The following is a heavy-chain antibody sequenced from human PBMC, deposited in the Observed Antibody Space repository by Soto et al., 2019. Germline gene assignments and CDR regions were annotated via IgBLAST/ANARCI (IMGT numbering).Heavy chain of an antibody. CDR3: ARAGTTMVRGVISGWFDP. V-gene: IGHV4-59*01. J-gene: IGHJ5*02. Sequence: PSETLSLTCTVFGGSISSFYWSWIRQPPGKGVEWIGYIYYSGSTNYNPSLKSRVTISVDTAKNQCSLKLSSVTAADTAVYYCARAGTTMVRGVISGWFDPWGQGTLVTVSS. D-gene: IGHD3-10*01. CDR1: GGSISSFY. CDR2: IYYSGST.